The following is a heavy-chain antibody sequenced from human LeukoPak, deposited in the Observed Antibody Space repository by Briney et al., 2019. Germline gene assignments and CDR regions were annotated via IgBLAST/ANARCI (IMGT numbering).Heavy chain of an antibody. CDR2: IYHSGST. CDR1: GYYISSDYY. CDR3: ARDRHGDSSFDY. Sequence: PSETLSLTCGVSGYYISSDYYWGWIRQPPGKGLEWIGSIYHSGSTSYNPSLKSRVTISVDTSKNQFSLKLSSVTAADTAVYYCARDRHGDSSFDYWGQGTLVTVSS. D-gene: IGHD4-17*01. J-gene: IGHJ4*02. V-gene: IGHV4-38-2*02.